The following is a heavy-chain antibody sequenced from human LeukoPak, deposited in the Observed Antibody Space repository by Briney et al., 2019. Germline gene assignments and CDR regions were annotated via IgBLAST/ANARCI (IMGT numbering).Heavy chain of an antibody. CDR3: AESYRTYYYDSSGYENWFDP. CDR1: GFTFSSYG. D-gene: IGHD3-22*01. Sequence: TGGSLRLSCAASGFTFSSYGMHWVRQAPGKGLEWVAFIRYDGSNKYYADSVKGRFTISRDNSKNTLYLQMNSLRAEDTAVYYCAESYRTYYYDSSGYENWFDPWGQGTLVTVSS. CDR2: IRYDGSNK. V-gene: IGHV3-30*02. J-gene: IGHJ5*02.